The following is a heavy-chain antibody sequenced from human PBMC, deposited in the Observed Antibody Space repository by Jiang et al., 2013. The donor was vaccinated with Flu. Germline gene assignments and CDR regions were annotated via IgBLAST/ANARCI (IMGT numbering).Heavy chain of an antibody. Sequence: SVKFSCKASGYTFTGYYMHWVRQAPGQGLEWMGWINPNSGGTNYAQKFQGRVTMTRDTSISTAYMELSRLRSDDTAVYYCARRGSSKESYYFDYWGQGTLVTVSS. J-gene: IGHJ4*02. CDR3: ARRGSSKESYYFDY. V-gene: IGHV1-2*02. D-gene: IGHD1-26*01. CDR1: GYTFTGYY. CDR2: INPNSGGT.